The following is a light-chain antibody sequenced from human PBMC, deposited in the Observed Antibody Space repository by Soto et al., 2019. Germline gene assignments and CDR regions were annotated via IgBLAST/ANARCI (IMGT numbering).Light chain of an antibody. J-gene: IGKJ1*01. Sequence: EVVMTPSPAILSVSPGERVTLSCRASQYINTRLAWYQHRPGQAPRLLIYQTSIRAAGIPARFSASGSGTDFTLTISDVQPEDFALYYCHQRQSWPRTFGQGTKVDIK. V-gene: IGKV3D-15*03. CDR3: HQRQSWPRT. CDR2: QTS. CDR1: QYINTR.